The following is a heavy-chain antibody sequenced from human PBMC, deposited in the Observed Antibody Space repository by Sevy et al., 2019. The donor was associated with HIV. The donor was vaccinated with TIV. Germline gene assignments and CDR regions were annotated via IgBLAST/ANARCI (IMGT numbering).Heavy chain of an antibody. CDR1: GGTFSSYT. CDR3: ATYYYDSSGYYPEYFQH. J-gene: IGHJ1*01. V-gene: IGHV1-69*06. Sequence: ASVKVSCKASGGTFSSYTISWVRQAPGQGLEWMGGIIPIFGTANYAQKFQGRVTITADKSTSTAYMELSSLRSEDTAVYYCATYYYDSSGYYPEYFQHWGQGTLVTVSS. CDR2: IIPIFGTA. D-gene: IGHD3-22*01.